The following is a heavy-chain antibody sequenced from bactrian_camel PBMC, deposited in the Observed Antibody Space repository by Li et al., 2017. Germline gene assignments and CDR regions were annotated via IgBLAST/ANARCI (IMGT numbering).Heavy chain of an antibody. D-gene: IGHD6*01. CDR2: IYTERNRT. V-gene: IGHV3S54*01. Sequence: HVQLVESGGGSVQAGGSLRLSCVASGYMYSISSCMAWFRQAPGKEREGVARIYTERNRTLYADSVEGRFAISRDNANHALILQMNNLKPDDTAMYYCSIRAR. CDR1: GYMYSISS.